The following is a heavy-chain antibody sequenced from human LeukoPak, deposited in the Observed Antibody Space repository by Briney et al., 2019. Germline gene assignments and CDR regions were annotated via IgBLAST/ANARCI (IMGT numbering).Heavy chain of an antibody. D-gene: IGHD1-26*01. Sequence: GGSLRLSCAASGFTFSSCWMTWVRQAPGKGLEWVANIKQDGSEKYYADSVKGRFSISRDNAKNSVYLQMNSLRAEDTAVYYCARLMGERSLFDYWGQGVLVTVSS. CDR2: IKQDGSEK. CDR3: ARLMGERSLFDY. J-gene: IGHJ4*02. V-gene: IGHV3-7*02. CDR1: GFTFSSCW.